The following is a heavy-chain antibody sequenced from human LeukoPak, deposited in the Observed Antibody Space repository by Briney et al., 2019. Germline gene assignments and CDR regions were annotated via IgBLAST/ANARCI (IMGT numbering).Heavy chain of an antibody. Sequence: PGGSLRLSCAASGFAFSTYAMTWVRQAPEKGLQWVSTINTSGRATYYADSVEGRFTISRDNSKNTLYLQMNSLRADDTAVYYCAKARGSSVYEQFDYWGQGTQVTVSP. CDR1: GFAFSTYA. CDR2: INTSGRAT. J-gene: IGHJ4*02. D-gene: IGHD5/OR15-5a*01. V-gene: IGHV3-23*01. CDR3: AKARGSSVYEQFDY.